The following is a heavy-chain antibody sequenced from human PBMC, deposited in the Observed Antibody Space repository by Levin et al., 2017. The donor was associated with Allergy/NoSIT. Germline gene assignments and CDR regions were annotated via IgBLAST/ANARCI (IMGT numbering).Heavy chain of an antibody. Sequence: KSGGSLRLSCAASGFTFSDYYMSWIRQAPGKGLEWVSYISSSGSTIYYAVSVKGRFTISRDNAKNSLYLQMNSLRAEDTAVYYCARELLLAAAGEYYFDYWGQGTLVTVSS. CDR1: GFTFSDYY. CDR3: ARELLLAAAGEYYFDY. D-gene: IGHD6-13*01. J-gene: IGHJ4*02. V-gene: IGHV3-11*01. CDR2: ISSSGSTI.